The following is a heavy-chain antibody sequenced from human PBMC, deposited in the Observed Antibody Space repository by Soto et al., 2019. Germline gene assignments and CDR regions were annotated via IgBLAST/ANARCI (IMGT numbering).Heavy chain of an antibody. J-gene: IGHJ4*02. Sequence: QVQLVQSGAEVKKPGASVKVSCKVSGYTLTELSTHWVRQAPGKGLEWMGGINPEDGETIYAQKLQSRVNMTEDTSTDTAYRELSSLRSEDTAVYYCATAKTFDYYDSRAKYYFDCWGQGTLVTVSS. CDR1: GYTLTELS. D-gene: IGHD3-22*01. V-gene: IGHV1-24*01. CDR3: ATAKTFDYYDSRAKYYFDC. CDR2: INPEDGET.